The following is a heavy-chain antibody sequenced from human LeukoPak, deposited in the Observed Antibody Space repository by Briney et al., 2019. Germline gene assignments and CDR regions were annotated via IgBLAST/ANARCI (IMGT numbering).Heavy chain of an antibody. CDR1: GGSISSGDYY. CDR2: ISYSGST. J-gene: IGHJ4*02. D-gene: IGHD3-22*01. Sequence: PSETLSLTCTVSGGSISSGDYYWSWIRQPPGKGLEWIGYISYSGSTYYNPSLKSRVTISVDTSKNQFSLWLSSVTAADTAVYYCARVDYYVSSGYYYIFDYWGQGTLVTVSS. V-gene: IGHV4-30-4*01. CDR3: ARVDYYVSSGYYYIFDY.